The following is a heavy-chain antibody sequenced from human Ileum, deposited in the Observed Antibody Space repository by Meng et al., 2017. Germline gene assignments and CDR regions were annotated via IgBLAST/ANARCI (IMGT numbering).Heavy chain of an antibody. D-gene: IGHD3-10*01. Sequence: QVQLQESGAGRVQPSGTLSLTCAVSGGSISSSIWWSWVRQPPEKGLEWIGEIHHSGTTNYSPSLKSRLTISVDKSKNQFSLKLQSVTAADTAVYFCARGVVSGSHYNTYWGQGILVTVSS. J-gene: IGHJ4*02. CDR1: GGSISSSIW. V-gene: IGHV4-4*02. CDR2: IHHSGTT. CDR3: ARGVVSGSHYNTY.